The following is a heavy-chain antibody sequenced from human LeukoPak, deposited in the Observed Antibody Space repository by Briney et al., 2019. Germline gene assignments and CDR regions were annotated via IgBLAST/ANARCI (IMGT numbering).Heavy chain of an antibody. D-gene: IGHD6-13*01. CDR3: AKNIAAAVTIDY. Sequence: GGSLRLSCAASGVTFSSYAMSWVRQAPGQGMEWVSAISGSGGSTYYADSVKGRFTISRDNSKNTLYLQMNSLRAEDTAVYYCAKNIAAAVTIDYWGQGTLVTVSS. CDR1: GVTFSSYA. V-gene: IGHV3-23*01. J-gene: IGHJ4*02. CDR2: ISGSGGST.